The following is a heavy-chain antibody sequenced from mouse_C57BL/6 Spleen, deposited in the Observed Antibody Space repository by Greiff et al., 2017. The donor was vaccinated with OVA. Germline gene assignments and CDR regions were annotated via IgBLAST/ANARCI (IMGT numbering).Heavy chain of an antibody. J-gene: IGHJ1*03. CDR3: ARHPLGHWYFDV. CDR2: ISNGGGST. V-gene: IGHV5-12*01. Sequence: DVQLVESGGGLVQPGGSLKLSCAASGFTFSDYYMYWVRQTPEKRLEWVAYISNGGGSTYYPDTVKGRFTISRDNAKNTLYLQMSRLKSEDTAMYYCARHPLGHWYFDVWGTGTTVTVSS. CDR1: GFTFSDYY.